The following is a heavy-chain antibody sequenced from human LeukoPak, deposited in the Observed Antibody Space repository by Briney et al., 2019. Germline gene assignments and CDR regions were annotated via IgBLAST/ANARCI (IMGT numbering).Heavy chain of an antibody. CDR3: ARVYGSGSYYIPHDAFDI. Sequence: PSETLSLTCTVSGVSISSSSYYWGWIRQPPGKGLEWIGSIYYSGSTYYNPSLKSRVTISVDTSKNQFSLKLSSVTAADTAVYYCARVYGSGSYYIPHDAFDIWGQGTMVTVSS. D-gene: IGHD3-10*01. J-gene: IGHJ3*02. V-gene: IGHV4-39*07. CDR2: IYYSGST. CDR1: GVSISSSSYY.